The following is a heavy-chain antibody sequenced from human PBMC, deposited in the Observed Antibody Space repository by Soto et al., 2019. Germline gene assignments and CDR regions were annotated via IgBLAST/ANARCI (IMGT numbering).Heavy chain of an antibody. Sequence: QVQLVQSGAEVKNPGASVKVSCKTSGYIFTSYGIGWARQAPGQGLEWMGWINTYNGKTHYAQNLQGRVTLTTDTSTSTAYMEMRSLRSNDTAIYYCAMVDVYVTPSPQDVWGQGTTVTVSS. V-gene: IGHV1-18*01. J-gene: IGHJ6*02. D-gene: IGHD3-16*01. CDR2: INTYNGKT. CDR3: AMVDVYVTPSPQDV. CDR1: GYIFTSYG.